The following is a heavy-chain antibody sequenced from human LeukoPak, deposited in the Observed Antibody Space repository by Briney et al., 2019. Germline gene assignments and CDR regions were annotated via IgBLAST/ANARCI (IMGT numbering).Heavy chain of an antibody. D-gene: IGHD4-17*01. V-gene: IGHV3-15*01. Sequence: PGGSLRLSCAASGLTVSSSYMSWVRQAPGKGLEWVGRIKSKTDGGTVDYAAPVKGRFTISRDDSRNTLSLQMNSLKTEDTAVYYCTTDPGDYEIYWGQGTLVTVSS. CDR1: GLTVSSSY. CDR3: TTDPGDYEIY. J-gene: IGHJ4*02. CDR2: IKSKTDGGTV.